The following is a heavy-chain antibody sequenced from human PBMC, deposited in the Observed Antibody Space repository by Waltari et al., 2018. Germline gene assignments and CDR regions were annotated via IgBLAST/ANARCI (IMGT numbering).Heavy chain of an antibody. CDR1: GFTFSTYV. CDR2: ISDGGGII. D-gene: IGHD7-27*01. J-gene: IGHJ4*02. CDR3: ARGSGVDY. Sequence: EVQLLESGGGLVQPGGSLRLSCAASGFTFSTYVMNWVRQAPGKGLEWVSSISDGGGIINYADSVKGRFTISRDNSKNKVYLQMKSLRAEDTAVYYCARGSGVDYWGQGTLVTISS. V-gene: IGHV3-23*01.